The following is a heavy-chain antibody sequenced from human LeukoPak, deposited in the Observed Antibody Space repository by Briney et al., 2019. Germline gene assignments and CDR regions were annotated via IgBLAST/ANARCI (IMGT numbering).Heavy chain of an antibody. CDR1: GFTFSTNL. CDR2: ISYAGTNE. CDR3: ARGSENYYYMDV. J-gene: IGHJ6*03. Sequence: GGSLRLSCAASGFTFSTNLIHWVRQAPGKGLEWVALISYAGTNEYCADSVEGRFTISRDNSKNTLYLQMSSLRAEDTAVYYCARGSENYYYMDVWGKGTTVTVSS. D-gene: IGHD1-14*01. V-gene: IGHV3-30*04.